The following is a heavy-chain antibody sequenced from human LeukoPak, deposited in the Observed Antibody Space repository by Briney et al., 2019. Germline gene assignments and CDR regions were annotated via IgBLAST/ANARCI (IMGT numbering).Heavy chain of an antibody. J-gene: IGHJ4*02. D-gene: IGHD6-19*01. Sequence: SETLSLTCAVSGGSISSGGYSWSWIRQPPGKGLEWIGYIYYSGSTYYNPSLKSRVTISVDTSKNQFSLKLSSVTAADTAVYYCARESRQIAVAGNDYWGQGTLVTVSS. CDR2: IYYSGST. V-gene: IGHV4-30-2*01. CDR3: ARESRQIAVAGNDY. CDR1: GGSISSGGYS.